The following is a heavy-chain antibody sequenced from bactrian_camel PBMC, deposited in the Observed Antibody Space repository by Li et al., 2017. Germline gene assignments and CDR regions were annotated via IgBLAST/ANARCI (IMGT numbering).Heavy chain of an antibody. J-gene: IGHJ4*01. V-gene: IGHV3S6*01. D-gene: IGHD2*01. CDR2: ILSDGSKV. CDR3: ASDGWWLLPEYNY. CDR1: GFVFSDYG. Sequence: VQLVESGGGTVQPGGSLRLSCVTSGFVFSDYGLTWVRQAPGKGLEWVSVILSDGSKVLYADSVKGRSTISRDNAKNTLYLQMNSLKPEDTGMYYCASDGWWLLPEYNYWGQGTQVTVS.